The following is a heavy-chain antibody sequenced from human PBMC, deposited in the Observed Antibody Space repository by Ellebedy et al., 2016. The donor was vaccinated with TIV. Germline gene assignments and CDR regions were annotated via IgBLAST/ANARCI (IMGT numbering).Heavy chain of an antibody. Sequence: GESLKISCKVSGYSFTSQWIGWVRQMPGKGPEWMGIIYPGDSETRYNPSFQGQVTISADKSVSTAYLQWSSLEASDTGMYYCVCSPGYSGYDYGWFDPWGQGTLVTVSS. D-gene: IGHD5-12*01. V-gene: IGHV5-51*01. CDR1: GYSFTSQW. J-gene: IGHJ5*02. CDR3: VCSPGYSGYDYGWFDP. CDR2: IYPGDSET.